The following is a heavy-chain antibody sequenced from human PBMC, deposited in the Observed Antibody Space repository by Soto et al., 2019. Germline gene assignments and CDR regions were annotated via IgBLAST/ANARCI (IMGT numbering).Heavy chain of an antibody. Sequence: GASVKVSCKASGYTFTASYMHWARQAPGQGLEWMGIIDPSGGSTSYSQKFQGRVTMTRDTSTSTVYMELNSLRSEDTAVFYCARDSGHYYRSDAFDKWGQGTMVTVSS. J-gene: IGHJ3*02. V-gene: IGHV1-46*01. CDR1: GYTFTASY. CDR2: IDPSGGST. CDR3: ARDSGHYYRSDAFDK. D-gene: IGHD1-26*01.